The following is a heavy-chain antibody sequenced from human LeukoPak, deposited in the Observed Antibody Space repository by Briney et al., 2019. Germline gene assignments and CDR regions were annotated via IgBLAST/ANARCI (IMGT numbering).Heavy chain of an antibody. D-gene: IGHD3-10*01. V-gene: IGHV3-23*01. J-gene: IGHJ3*02. CDR3: VKGDYYGSGSYYNQRAFDI. CDR1: GFIFSSHG. CDR2: ISGSGGST. Sequence: GGSLRLSCAASGFIFSSHGMHWVRQAPGKGLEWVSAISGSGGSTYYADSVKGRFTISRDNSKNTLYLQMNSLRAEDTAVYYCVKGDYYGSGSYYNQRAFDIWGQGTLVTVSS.